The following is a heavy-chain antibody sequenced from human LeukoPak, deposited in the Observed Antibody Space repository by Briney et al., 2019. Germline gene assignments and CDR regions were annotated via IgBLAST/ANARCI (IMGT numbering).Heavy chain of an antibody. CDR2: ISGSGGST. CDR1: GFTFSSYA. D-gene: IGHD6-19*01. V-gene: IGHV3-23*01. J-gene: IGHJ5*02. Sequence: GGSLRLSCAASGFTFSSYAMSWVRQAPGKGLEWVSDISGSGGSTYYADSVKGRFTISRDNSKNTLYLQMNSLRAEDTAVYYCAKDQFSSGLNWFDPWGQGTLVTVSS. CDR3: AKDQFSSGLNWFDP.